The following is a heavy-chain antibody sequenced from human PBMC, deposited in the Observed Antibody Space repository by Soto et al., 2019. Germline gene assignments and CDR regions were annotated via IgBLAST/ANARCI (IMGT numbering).Heavy chain of an antibody. J-gene: IGHJ6*03. V-gene: IGHV3-23*01. D-gene: IGHD2-8*01. CDR2: ISGSGGSS. CDR3: AKDIYGVTTLYYMDV. CDR1: GVTFSNYA. Sequence: GGSLRLSCAASGVTFSNYAMNWVRQAPGKGLEWVSGISGSGGSSYYADSVKGRFTISRDNSKNTLYLQMNSLRAQDTAVYYCAKDIYGVTTLYYMDVWGQGTTVTVSS.